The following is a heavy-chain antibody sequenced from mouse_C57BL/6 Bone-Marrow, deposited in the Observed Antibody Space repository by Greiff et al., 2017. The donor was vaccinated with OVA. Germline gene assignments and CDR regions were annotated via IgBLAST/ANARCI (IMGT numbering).Heavy chain of an antibody. J-gene: IGHJ1*03. Sequence: VQLQQSVAELVRPGASVKLSCTASGFNIKNTYMHWVKQRPEQGLEWIGRIDPANGNPKYAPKFQGKATITADTSSNTAYLQLSSLTSEDTAIYYCAPLLLRYPSYWYFDVWGTGTTVTVSS. CDR1: GFNIKNTY. D-gene: IGHD1-1*01. CDR2: IDPANGNP. V-gene: IGHV14-3*01. CDR3: APLLLRYPSYWYFDV.